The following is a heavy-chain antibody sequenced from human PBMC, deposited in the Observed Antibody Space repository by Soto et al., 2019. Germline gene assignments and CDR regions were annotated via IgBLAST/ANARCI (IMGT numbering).Heavy chain of an antibody. Sequence: SETLSLTCAVYGGSFSGYYWSWIRQPPGKGLEWIGEINHSGCTNYNPSLKSRVTISVDTSKNQFSLKLSSVTAADTAVYYCARDQYNLDYWGQGTLVTVSS. CDR3: ARDQYNLDY. CDR1: GGSFSGYY. CDR2: INHSGCT. D-gene: IGHD1-20*01. V-gene: IGHV4-34*01. J-gene: IGHJ4*02.